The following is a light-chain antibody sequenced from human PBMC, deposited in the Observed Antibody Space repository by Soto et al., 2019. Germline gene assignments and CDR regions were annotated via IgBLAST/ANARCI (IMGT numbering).Light chain of an antibody. CDR3: QQLRMYPST. CDR1: QNIRSR. Sequence: DFQMTQSPSTLSSSLGDRVTITCRASQNIRSRLAWFQQKPGKAPKLLIYKASTLKSGVPSRFSGSGSGTEFTLTISSLQTDDFATYYCQQLRMYPSTFGGGTKVDIK. CDR2: KAS. V-gene: IGKV1-5*03. J-gene: IGKJ4*01.